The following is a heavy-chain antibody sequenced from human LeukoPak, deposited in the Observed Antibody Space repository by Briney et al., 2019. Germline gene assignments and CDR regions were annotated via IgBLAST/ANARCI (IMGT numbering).Heavy chain of an antibody. V-gene: IGHV1-46*01. J-gene: IGHJ5*02. CDR2: INPSGGST. CDR3: ARDMTDYIAVAGNNWFDP. CDR1: GYTFTSYY. D-gene: IGHD6-19*01. Sequence: ASVKVSCKASGYTFTSYYMHWVRQAPGQGLEWMGIINPSGGSTSYAQKFQGRVTMTRDTSTSTVYMELSSLRSEDTAVYYCARDMTDYIAVAGNNWFDPWGQGTLVTVSS.